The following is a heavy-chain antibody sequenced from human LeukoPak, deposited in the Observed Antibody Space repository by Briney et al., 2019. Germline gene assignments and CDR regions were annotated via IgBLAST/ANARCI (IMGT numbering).Heavy chain of an antibody. CDR3: ARDDRFTNIAAAGTGGPFDY. D-gene: IGHD6-13*01. J-gene: IGHJ4*02. Sequence: SETQSLTCTVSGGSISSSSYYWGWVRQPPGKGLEWIGSIYYSGSTYYNPSLKSRVTISVDTSKNQFSLKLSSVTAADTAVYYCARDDRFTNIAAAGTGGPFDYWGQGTLVTVSS. CDR1: GGSISSSSYY. V-gene: IGHV4-39*07. CDR2: IYYSGST.